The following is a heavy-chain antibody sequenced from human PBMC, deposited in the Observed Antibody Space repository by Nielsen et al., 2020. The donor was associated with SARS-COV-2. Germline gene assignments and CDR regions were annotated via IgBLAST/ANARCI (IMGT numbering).Heavy chain of an antibody. CDR2: INHSGST. J-gene: IGHJ3*02. V-gene: IGHV4-34*01. D-gene: IGHD3-3*01. Sequence: RQAPGKGLEWIGEINHSGSTNYNPSLKSRVTISVDTSKNQFSLKLSSVTAADTAVYYCARGGSYDFWSQNNDPHDAFDNWGQGTMVTVSS. CDR3: ARGGSYDFWSQNNDPHDAFDN.